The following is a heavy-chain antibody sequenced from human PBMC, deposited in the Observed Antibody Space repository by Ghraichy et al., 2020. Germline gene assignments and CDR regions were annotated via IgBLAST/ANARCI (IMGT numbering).Heavy chain of an antibody. Sequence: GESLNISCAASGFTFSSYWMHWVRQAPGKGLVWVSRINSDGSSTSYADSVKGRFTISRDNAKNALYLQMNSLRAEDTAVYYCARGWGIPYGYAFDIWGQGTMVTVSS. CDR2: INSDGSST. CDR1: GFTFSSYW. CDR3: ARGWGIPYGYAFDI. J-gene: IGHJ3*02. V-gene: IGHV3-74*01. D-gene: IGHD3-16*01.